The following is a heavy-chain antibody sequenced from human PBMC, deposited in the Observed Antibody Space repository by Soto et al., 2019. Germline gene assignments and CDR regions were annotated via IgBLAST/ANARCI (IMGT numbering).Heavy chain of an antibody. CDR1: GYSFTSDW. D-gene: IGHD3-22*01. Sequence: VESLKISCNGSGYSFTSDWIGWVRQMPWKGLEWMGIIYPGDSDTRYSPSFQGQVTISADKSISTAYLQWSSLKASDTAMYYCARHIPPGHYYDKDAFDIWGQGTMVTVSS. J-gene: IGHJ3*02. V-gene: IGHV5-51*01. CDR3: ARHIPPGHYYDKDAFDI. CDR2: IYPGDSDT.